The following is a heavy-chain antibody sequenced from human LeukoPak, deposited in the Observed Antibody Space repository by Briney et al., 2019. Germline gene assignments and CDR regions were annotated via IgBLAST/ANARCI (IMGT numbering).Heavy chain of an antibody. CDR1: GFTFSSYA. Sequence: GGSLRLSCAASGFTFSSYAMHWVRQAPGKGLGWVAVISYDGSNKYYADSVRGRFTISRDNSKNTLYLQVNSLRAEDTAVYYCARAPDTAMAYYYYGMDVWGQGTTVTVSS. D-gene: IGHD5-18*01. J-gene: IGHJ6*02. CDR3: ARAPDTAMAYYYYGMDV. V-gene: IGHV3-30-3*01. CDR2: ISYDGSNK.